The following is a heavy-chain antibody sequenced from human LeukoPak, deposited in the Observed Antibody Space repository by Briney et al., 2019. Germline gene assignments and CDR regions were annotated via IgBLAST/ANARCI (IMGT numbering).Heavy chain of an antibody. CDR2: ISYDGSNK. V-gene: IGHV3-30*04. CDR3: ARPSSSWYPPYYYYGMDV. CDR1: GFTFSSYA. D-gene: IGHD6-13*01. J-gene: IGHJ6*02. Sequence: GGSLRLSCAASGFTFSSYAMHWVRQAPGKGLKWVAVISYDGSNKYYADSVKGRFTISRDNSKNTLYLQMNSLRSEDTAVYYCARPSSSWYPPYYYYGMDVWGQGTTVTVSS.